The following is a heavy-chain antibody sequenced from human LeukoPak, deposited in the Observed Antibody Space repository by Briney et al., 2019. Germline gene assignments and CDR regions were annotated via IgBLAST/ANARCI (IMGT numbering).Heavy chain of an antibody. CDR2: IYYSGST. CDR1: GGSISSYY. V-gene: IGHV4-59*01. Sequence: SSETLSLTCTVSGGSISSYYWNWIRQPPGKGLEWIGYIYYSGSTNYNPSLKSRVTISVDTSKNQFSLKLSSVTAADTAVYYCARSLYYYGSDSFDIWGQGTMVTVSS. J-gene: IGHJ3*02. D-gene: IGHD3-10*01. CDR3: ARSLYYYGSDSFDI.